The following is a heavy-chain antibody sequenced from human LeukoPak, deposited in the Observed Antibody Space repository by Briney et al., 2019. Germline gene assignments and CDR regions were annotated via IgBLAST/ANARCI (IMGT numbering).Heavy chain of an antibody. CDR2: IYSGGST. CDR3: ARTLGANYYFDY. Sequence: GGSLRLSCAASGFTFSSNYMSWVRQAPGKGLEWVSVIYSGGSTYYVDSVKGRFTISRDNSRNTLYLQMNSLRAEDTAVYYCARTLGANYYFDYWGQGTLVTVSS. J-gene: IGHJ4*02. CDR1: GFTFSSNY. D-gene: IGHD4/OR15-4a*01. V-gene: IGHV3-53*01.